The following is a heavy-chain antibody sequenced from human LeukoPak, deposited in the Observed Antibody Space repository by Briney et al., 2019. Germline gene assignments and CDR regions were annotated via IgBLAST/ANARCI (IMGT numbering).Heavy chain of an antibody. CDR1: GVSISSYY. J-gene: IGHJ4*02. Sequence: TSETLSLTCTVSGVSISSYYWSWIRQPPGKGLEWIGYIYYSGSTNYNPSLKSRVTISVDTSKNQFSLKLSSVTAADTAVYYCARSEMATNPLDYWGQGTLVTVSS. V-gene: IGHV4-59*01. CDR3: ARSEMATNPLDY. D-gene: IGHD5-24*01. CDR2: IYYSGST.